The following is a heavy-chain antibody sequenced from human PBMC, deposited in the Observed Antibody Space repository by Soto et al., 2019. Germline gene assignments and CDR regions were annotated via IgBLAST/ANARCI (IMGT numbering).Heavy chain of an antibody. J-gene: IGHJ6*02. CDR2: INAGNGNT. V-gene: IGHV1-3*01. CDR3: ARDPSYYGMDV. CDR1: GYTLAGYA. Sequence: ASVKVSCKDSGYTLAGYARHWVRQAPGQRLEWMGWINAGNGNTKYSQKFQGRVTITRDTSASTAYMELSSLRSEDTAVYYCARDPSYYGMDVWGQGTTVTVSS.